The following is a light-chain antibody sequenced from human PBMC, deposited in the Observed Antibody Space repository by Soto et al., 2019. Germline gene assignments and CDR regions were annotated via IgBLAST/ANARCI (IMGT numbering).Light chain of an antibody. Sequence: EIVLTQSPDTLCLSPGERATLSCRASESVTSSHIAWYQQKPGQAPRLLIYSASSRATGIPDRFSGSGSGTDFTLTISTLEPEDFAVYYCQYYGSTRTTFGQGTRLEIK. V-gene: IGKV3-20*01. CDR2: SAS. CDR3: QYYGSTRTT. J-gene: IGKJ5*01. CDR1: ESVTSSH.